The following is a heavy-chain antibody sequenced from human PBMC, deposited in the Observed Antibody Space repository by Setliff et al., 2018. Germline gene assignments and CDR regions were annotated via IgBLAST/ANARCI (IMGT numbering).Heavy chain of an antibody. D-gene: IGHD4-17*01. Sequence: PGGSLRLSCAASGFTFNSYAMSWVRQAPGKGLEWVSAISGSGGSTYHADSVKGRFTISRDNSKNTLYLQMNSLRAEDTAVYYCAKDETTVTTYLFDYWGQGTLVTVSS. CDR2: ISGSGGST. J-gene: IGHJ4*02. CDR3: AKDETTVTTYLFDY. V-gene: IGHV3-23*01. CDR1: GFTFNSYA.